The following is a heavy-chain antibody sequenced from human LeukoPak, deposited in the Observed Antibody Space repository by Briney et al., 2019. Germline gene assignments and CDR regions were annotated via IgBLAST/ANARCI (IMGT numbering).Heavy chain of an antibody. Sequence: ASVKVSCKASGYTFTGYYMHWVRQAPGQGLEWMGWISAYNGNTNYAQKLQGRVTMTTDTSTSTAYMELRSLRSDDTAVYYCARDPMTTVTNYYYYYGMDVWGQGTTVTVSS. CDR3: ARDPMTTVTNYYYYYGMDV. CDR2: ISAYNGNT. V-gene: IGHV1-18*04. CDR1: GYTFTGYY. D-gene: IGHD4-11*01. J-gene: IGHJ6*02.